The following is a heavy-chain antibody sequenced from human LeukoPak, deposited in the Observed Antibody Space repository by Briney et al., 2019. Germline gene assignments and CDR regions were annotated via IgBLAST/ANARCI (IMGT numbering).Heavy chain of an antibody. Sequence: GESLKISCKGSGYSLTNYWIGWVRQMPGKGLEWMGIIYPGDSDTRYSPSFQGQVTISADKFIRTAYLQWSSLKASDTAMYYCARGVHYDYLWGFDPWGQGTLVTVSS. J-gene: IGHJ5*02. D-gene: IGHD3-16*01. CDR3: ARGVHYDYLWGFDP. CDR2: IYPGDSDT. V-gene: IGHV5-51*06. CDR1: GYSLTNYW.